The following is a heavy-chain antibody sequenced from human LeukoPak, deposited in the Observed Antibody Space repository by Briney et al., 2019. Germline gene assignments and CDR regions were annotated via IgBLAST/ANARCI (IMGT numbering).Heavy chain of an antibody. CDR1: GFTFSSYS. J-gene: IGHJ4*02. CDR2: IRSSSSYI. CDR3: AREEEKQQLVFDY. V-gene: IGHV3-21*01. D-gene: IGHD6-13*01. Sequence: GGSLRLSCAASGFTFSSYSMNWVRQAPGKGLEWVSSIRSSSSYIYYADSVKGRFTISRDNAKNSLYLQMNSLKAEDRAVYSCAREEEKQQLVFDYWGRGTLVTVSS.